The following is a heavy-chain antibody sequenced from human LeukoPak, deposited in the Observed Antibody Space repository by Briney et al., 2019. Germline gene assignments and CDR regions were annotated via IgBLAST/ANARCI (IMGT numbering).Heavy chain of an antibody. J-gene: IGHJ4*02. CDR2: IYSGGST. Sequence: SGGSLRPSCAASGFTVSSNSMSWVRQAPGKGMEWDSVIYSGGSTYYADSVKGRFTISRDNSKNTLYLQMNSLRAEDTAVYYCARDLAGYSGYEGELDWGQGTLVTVSS. V-gene: IGHV3-66*01. D-gene: IGHD5-12*01. CDR1: GFTVSSNS. CDR3: ARDLAGYSGYEGELD.